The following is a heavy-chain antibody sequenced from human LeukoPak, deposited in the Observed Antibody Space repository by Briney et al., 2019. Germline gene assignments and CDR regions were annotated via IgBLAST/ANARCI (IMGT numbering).Heavy chain of an antibody. J-gene: IGHJ4*02. CDR3: ARSGDYDSSGYYFPFDY. V-gene: IGHV5-51*01. Sequence: GESLKISCKGSGYIFTSYWIGWVRQMPGKGLEWMGIIYPGDSDTRYSPSFQGQVTISADKSISTAYLQWSSLKASDTAMYYCARSGDYDSSGYYFPFDYWGQGTLVTVSS. CDR1: GYIFTSYW. CDR2: IYPGDSDT. D-gene: IGHD3-22*01.